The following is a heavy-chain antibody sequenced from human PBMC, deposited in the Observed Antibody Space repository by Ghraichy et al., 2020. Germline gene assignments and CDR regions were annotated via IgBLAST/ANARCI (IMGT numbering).Heavy chain of an antibody. J-gene: IGHJ3*02. Sequence: GGSLRLSCAASGFTFSSYDMHWVRQATGKGLEWVSAIGTAGDTYYPGSVKGRFTISRENAKNSLYLQMNSLRAGDTAVYYCARGEWELHGGSAFDIWGQGTMVTVSS. CDR1: GFTFSSYD. D-gene: IGHD1-26*01. CDR3: ARGEWELHGGSAFDI. CDR2: IGTAGDT. V-gene: IGHV3-13*01.